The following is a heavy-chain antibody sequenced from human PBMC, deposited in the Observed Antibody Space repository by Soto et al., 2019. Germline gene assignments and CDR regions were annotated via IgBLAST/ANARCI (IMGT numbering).Heavy chain of an antibody. CDR3: ARRGDGYNIGAVC. J-gene: IGHJ4*02. CDR2: IIPKLGSA. Sequence: QVQLVQSGAEVKEPGSSVKVSCKASGGGNLRDYRTTWVRRAPGQGLEWMRGIIPKLGSANYAQNFQGRVTMTADESMDTVHMELRRLRSEDTAVYYCARRGDGYNIGAVCWGQGTPGTVSS. D-gene: IGHD2-21*01. CDR1: GGGNLRDYR. V-gene: IGHV1-69*01.